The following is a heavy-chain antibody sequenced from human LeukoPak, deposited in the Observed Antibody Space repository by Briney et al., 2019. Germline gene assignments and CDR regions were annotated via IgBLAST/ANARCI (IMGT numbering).Heavy chain of an antibody. Sequence: SETLSLTCAVYGGSFSGYFWSWIRQPPGKGLEWIGEINHSGSTNYNPSLKSRVTISVDTSKNQFSLKLSSVTAADTAVYYCARDLVVAANFVCFDYWGQGTLVTVSS. V-gene: IGHV4-34*01. CDR1: GGSFSGYF. CDR3: ARDLVVAANFVCFDY. D-gene: IGHD2-15*01. CDR2: INHSGST. J-gene: IGHJ4*02.